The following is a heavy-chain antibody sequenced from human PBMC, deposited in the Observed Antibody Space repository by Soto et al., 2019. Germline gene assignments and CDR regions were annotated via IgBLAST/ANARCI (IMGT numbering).Heavy chain of an antibody. J-gene: IGHJ2*01. Sequence: PGGSLRLSCAASGFTFSSYGIHWVRQAPGKGLEWGAVISYDGSNKFYADSVKGRFTISRDNSKNTLYLQMNSLRAEDTAVYYCAKDSGTYWYFDLWGRGTLVTVSS. V-gene: IGHV3-30*18. CDR3: AKDSGTYWYFDL. CDR2: ISYDGSNK. D-gene: IGHD3-10*01. CDR1: GFTFSSYG.